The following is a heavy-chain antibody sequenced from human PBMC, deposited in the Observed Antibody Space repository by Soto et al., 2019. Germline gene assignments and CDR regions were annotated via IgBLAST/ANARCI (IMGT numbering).Heavy chain of an antibody. D-gene: IGHD6-13*01. CDR2: TYYRSKWYN. CDR3: ARVPSSSWYPRGGMDV. J-gene: IGHJ6*02. Sequence: SQPLSLTCAISGDSVSSNSAAWNWIRQSPSRDLEWLGRTYYRSKWYNDYAVSVKSRITINPDTSKNQFSLQLNSVTPEDTAVYYCARVPSSSWYPRGGMDVWGQGTTVTVSS. V-gene: IGHV6-1*01. CDR1: GDSVSSNSAA.